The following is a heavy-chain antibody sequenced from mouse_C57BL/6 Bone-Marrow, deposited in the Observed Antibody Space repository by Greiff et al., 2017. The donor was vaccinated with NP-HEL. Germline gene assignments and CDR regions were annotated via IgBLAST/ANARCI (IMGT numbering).Heavy chain of an antibody. CDR2: IRLKSDNYAT. CDR1: GFTFRNYW. J-gene: IGHJ4*01. V-gene: IGHV6-3*01. CDR3: TVATVLATDYAMEY. D-gene: IGHD1-1*01. Sequence: EVQVVESGGGLVQPGGSMKLSCVASGFTFRNYWMNWVRQSPEKGLEWVAQIRLKSDNYATHYAESVKGRFTISRDNSKSGVYLQMNNLRAEDTGIYYCTVATVLATDYAMEYWGQETAATVAS.